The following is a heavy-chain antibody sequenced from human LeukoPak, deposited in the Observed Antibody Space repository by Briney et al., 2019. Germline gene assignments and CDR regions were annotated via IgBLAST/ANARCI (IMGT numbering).Heavy chain of an antibody. CDR1: GDSISTSYY. CDR2: IYHSGAT. CDR3: ARGRAGRLGWFNP. Sequence: RPSETLSLTCSVSGDSISTSYYWAWVRRSPGKGLEWIGSIYHSGATDYNPSLKSRLTMSVDTSKNQFSLKLTSVTAADTAVYHCARGRAGRLGWFNPWGQGTLVTISS. V-gene: IGHV4-38-2*02. D-gene: IGHD6-13*01. J-gene: IGHJ5*02.